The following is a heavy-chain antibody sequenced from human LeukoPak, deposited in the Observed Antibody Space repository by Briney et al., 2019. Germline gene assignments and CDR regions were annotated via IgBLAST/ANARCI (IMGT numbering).Heavy chain of an antibody. Sequence: AASVKVSCKASGGTFSSYAISWVRQAPGQGLEWMGRIIPIFGTANYAQRFQGRVTITTDESTSTAYMELSSLRSEDTAVYYCARDPPGYCSSTSCYFENWFDPWGQGTLVTVSS. J-gene: IGHJ5*02. CDR3: ARDPPGYCSSTSCYFENWFDP. CDR2: IIPIFGTA. CDR1: GGTFSSYA. V-gene: IGHV1-69*05. D-gene: IGHD2-2*01.